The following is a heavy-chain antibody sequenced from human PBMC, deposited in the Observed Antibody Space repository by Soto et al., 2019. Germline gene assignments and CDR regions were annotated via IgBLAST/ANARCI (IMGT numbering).Heavy chain of an antibody. V-gene: IGHV1-69*01. J-gene: IGHJ4*02. CDR2: IIPIFGTA. Sequence: QVQLVQSGAEVKKPGSSVKVSCKASGGTFSSYAISWVRQAPGQGLEWMGGIIPIFGTANYAQKFQGRVTLTEDESASTAYMELSRLRSEDTAVYYCARGAGYSSSWYAGFDYWGQGTLVTVSS. CDR3: ARGAGYSSSWYAGFDY. D-gene: IGHD6-13*01. CDR1: GGTFSSYA.